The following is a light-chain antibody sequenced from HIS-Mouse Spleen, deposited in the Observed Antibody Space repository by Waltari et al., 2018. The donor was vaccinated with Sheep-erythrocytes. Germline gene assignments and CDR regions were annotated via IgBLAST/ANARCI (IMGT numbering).Light chain of an antibody. CDR1: SSDVGGYNY. V-gene: IGLV2-11*01. CDR3: CSYAGSYNHV. CDR2: DGS. J-gene: IGLJ1*01. Sequence: QSALTQPRSVSGSPGQSFPISCTGTSSDVGGYNYVPWYQQPPGKAPKLMIYDGSKRPSGVPDRFSGSKSGNTASLTISGLQAEDEADYYCCSYAGSYNHVFATGTKVTVL.